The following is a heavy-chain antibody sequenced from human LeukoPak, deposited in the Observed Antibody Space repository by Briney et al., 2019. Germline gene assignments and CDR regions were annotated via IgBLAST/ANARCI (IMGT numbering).Heavy chain of an antibody. D-gene: IGHD5-18*01. CDR2: MHSSGST. J-gene: IGHJ4*02. Sequence: PSETLSLTCTVPGDSVSSGNYYWSWIRQPAGKGLEWIGRMHSSGSTKYNSSLKSRVTISVDTSKNQFSLKLSSVTAADTAVYYCARRGYSYGLWGQGTLVTVSS. V-gene: IGHV4-61*02. CDR1: GDSVSSGNYY. CDR3: ARRGYSYGL.